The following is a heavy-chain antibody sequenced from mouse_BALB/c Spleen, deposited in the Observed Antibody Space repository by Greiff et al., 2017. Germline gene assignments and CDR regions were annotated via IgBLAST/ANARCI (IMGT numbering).Heavy chain of an antibody. J-gene: IGHJ4*01. D-gene: IGHD3-1*01. CDR3: ARGLRAMDY. CDR2: IYPYNDGT. CDR1: GYTFTSYW. V-gene: IGHV1-53*01. Sequence: QVQLQQPGSELVRPGASVKLSCKASGYTFTSYWMHWVKQRPGQGLEWIGNIYPYNDGTKYNEKFKGKATLTSDKSSSTAYMELSSLTSEDSAVYYCARGLRAMDYWGQGTSVTVSS.